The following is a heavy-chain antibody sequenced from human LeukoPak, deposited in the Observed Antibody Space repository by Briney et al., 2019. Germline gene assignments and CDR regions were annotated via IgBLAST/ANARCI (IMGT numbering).Heavy chain of an antibody. CDR3: ARELWQQPDY. Sequence: PGGSLRLSCAASGFTFSDYYMSWIRQAPGKGLEWVSYISGSSGSINYADSVKGRFTISRDNAKNSLYLQMNSLRAEDTAVYYCARELWQQPDYWGQGTLVTVSS. J-gene: IGHJ4*02. CDR1: GFTFSDYY. D-gene: IGHD6-13*01. V-gene: IGHV3-11*05. CDR2: ISGSSGSI.